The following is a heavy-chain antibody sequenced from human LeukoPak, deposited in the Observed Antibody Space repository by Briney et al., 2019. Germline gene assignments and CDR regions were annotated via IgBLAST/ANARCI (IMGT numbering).Heavy chain of an antibody. J-gene: IGHJ4*02. V-gene: IGHV3-7*01. Sequence: GGSLRLSCAGSGFIFSNYWMSWLRQAPGKGLEWVANIRQEGIKKNYVDSVEGRFTISRDNAQNSVYLQMTSLRAEDTAVYYCATDTGHGYFESWGQGTLVTVSS. D-gene: IGHD4-17*01. CDR1: GFIFSNYW. CDR2: IRQEGIKK. CDR3: ATDTGHGYFES.